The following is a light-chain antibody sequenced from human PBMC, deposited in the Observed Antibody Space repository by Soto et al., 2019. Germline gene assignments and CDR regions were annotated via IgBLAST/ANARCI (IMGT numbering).Light chain of an antibody. J-gene: IGLJ1*01. CDR2: EVT. Sequence: LTQPASVSGSPGQSVTISCTGTSSDIGAYDYVSWYQQYPGRVPKLIIHEVTNRPSGVSDRFSGSKSGNTASLTISGLQTEDEADYYCSSHAGSNAFYVFGTGTKVTVL. V-gene: IGLV2-14*01. CDR3: SSHAGSNAFYV. CDR1: SSDIGAYDY.